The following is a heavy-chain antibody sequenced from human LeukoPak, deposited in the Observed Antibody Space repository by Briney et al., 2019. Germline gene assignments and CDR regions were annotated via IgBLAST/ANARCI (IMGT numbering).Heavy chain of an antibody. CDR1: GFTFSSYA. CDR2: ISYDGSNK. Sequence: GGSLRLSCAASGFTFSSYAMHWVRPAPGKGLEWVAVISYDGSNKYYADSVKGRFTISRDNSKNTLYLQMNSLRAEDTAVYYCAAGAGSYYPDYYGMDVWGQGTTVTVSS. D-gene: IGHD3-10*01. J-gene: IGHJ6*02. V-gene: IGHV3-30-3*01. CDR3: AAGAGSYYPDYYGMDV.